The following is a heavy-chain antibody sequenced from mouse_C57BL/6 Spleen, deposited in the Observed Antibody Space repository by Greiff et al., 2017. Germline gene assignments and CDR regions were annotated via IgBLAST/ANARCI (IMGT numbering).Heavy chain of an antibody. J-gene: IGHJ2*01. CDR2: ISSGGDYI. V-gene: IGHV5-9-1*02. CDR3: TRVGLRDYFDY. D-gene: IGHD1-1*01. CDR1: GFTFSSYA. Sequence: EVMLVESGEGLVKPGGSLKLSCAASGFTFSSYAMSWVRQTPEKRLEWVAYISSGGDYIYYADTVKGRFPISRDNARNTLYLQMSSLKSEDTAMYYCTRVGLRDYFDYWGQGTTLTVSS.